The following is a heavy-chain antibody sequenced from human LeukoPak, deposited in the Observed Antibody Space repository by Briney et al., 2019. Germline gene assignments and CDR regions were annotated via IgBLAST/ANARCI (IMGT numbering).Heavy chain of an antibody. V-gene: IGHV3-9*01. CDR2: ISWNSATM. J-gene: IGHJ4*02. D-gene: IGHD1-7*01. CDR1: GFKFADYA. CDR3: AKLCDWNSIDY. Sequence: GGFLRLSCVASGFKFADYAMHWVRQTPGKGLEWVSGISWNSATMDYADSLRGRFTTSRDNAKNSLYLQMSDLRSEDTALYYCAKLCDWNSIDYWGQGTLVAVSS.